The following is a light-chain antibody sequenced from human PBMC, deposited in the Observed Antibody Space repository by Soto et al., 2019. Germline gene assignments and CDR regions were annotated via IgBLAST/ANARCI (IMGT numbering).Light chain of an antibody. CDR2: AAS. V-gene: IGKV1-27*01. J-gene: IGKJ1*01. Sequence: DIQMTQSPSSLSASVGDRATITCRASQGISNYLAWCQQKPGKVPKLLIYAASTLHSGVPSRFSGSGSGTDFTLTISSLQPEDVATYYGQKYNSAPPWAFGQGTKVEIK. CDR3: QKYNSAPPWA. CDR1: QGISNY.